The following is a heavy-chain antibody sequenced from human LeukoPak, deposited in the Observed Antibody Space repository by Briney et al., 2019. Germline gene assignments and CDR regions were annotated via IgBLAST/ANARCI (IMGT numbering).Heavy chain of an antibody. D-gene: IGHD2-15*01. CDR3: ARVSYCSGGRCSSWIDH. CDR1: GFIFSSYG. J-gene: IGHJ4*02. V-gene: IGHV3-33*01. Sequence: GRSLRLSCAASGFIFSSYGMHWVRQAPGKGLEWVALIWYDGTNEYYTDSVKGRFTISRANSKNTLYLQMNSLRAEDTAVYYCARVSYCSGGRCSSWIDHWGQGTLVTLS. CDR2: IWYDGTNE.